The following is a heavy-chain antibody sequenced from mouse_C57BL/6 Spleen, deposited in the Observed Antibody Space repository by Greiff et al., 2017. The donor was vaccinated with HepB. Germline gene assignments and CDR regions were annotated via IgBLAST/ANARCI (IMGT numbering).Heavy chain of an antibody. CDR1: GYTFTSYW. Sequence: VQLQQSGAELVKAGASVKMSCKASGYTFTSYWMHWVKQRLGQGLEWFAETNPTNGRTYYNEKFKSKATLTVDKSSSTAYMLLSGPTFEDSAVYDCARIKKIVATDVDYWGQGTTLTVSS. V-gene: IGHV1S81*02. CDR3: ARIKKIVATDVDY. J-gene: IGHJ2*01. D-gene: IGHD1-1*01. CDR2: TNPTNGRT.